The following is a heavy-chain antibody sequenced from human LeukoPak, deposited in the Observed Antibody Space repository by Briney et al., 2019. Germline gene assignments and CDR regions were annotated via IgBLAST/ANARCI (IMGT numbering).Heavy chain of an antibody. Sequence: SVKVSCKASGGTFSSYAISWVRQAPGQGLEWMGGIIPIFGTANYAQKFQGRVTITADESTSTAYMELSSLRSEDTAVYYCARGFELLSYNWFDPWGQGTLVTVSS. V-gene: IGHV1-69*13. J-gene: IGHJ5*02. CDR2: IIPIFGTA. D-gene: IGHD2-2*01. CDR3: ARGFELLSYNWFDP. CDR1: GGTFSSYA.